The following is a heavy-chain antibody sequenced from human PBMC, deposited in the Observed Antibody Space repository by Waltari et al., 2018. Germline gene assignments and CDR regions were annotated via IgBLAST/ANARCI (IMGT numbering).Heavy chain of an antibody. Sequence: EVKLVESGGGLVQPGGSLRLSCAASGFTFSSYAMTWVRQAPGKGLEWVSAISGSGGSTYYADSVKGRFTISRDNSKNTLYLQMNSLRAEDTAVYYCNSGSYPPFDYWGQGTLVTVSS. V-gene: IGHV3-23*04. D-gene: IGHD3-10*01. CDR2: ISGSGGST. CDR1: GFTFSSYA. CDR3: NSGSYPPFDY. J-gene: IGHJ4*02.